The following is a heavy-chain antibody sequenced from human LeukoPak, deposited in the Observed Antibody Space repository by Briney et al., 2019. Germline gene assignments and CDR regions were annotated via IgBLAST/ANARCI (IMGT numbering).Heavy chain of an antibody. CDR2: IIPIFGTA. CDR3: ARAGDCSSTSCYAKDYYYYGMDV. CDR1: GGTFSSYA. Sequence: ASVKVSCKASGGTFSSYAISWVRQAPGQGLEWMGGIIPIFGTANYAQKFQGRVTITADESTSTAYMELSSLRSEDTAVYYCARAGDCSSTSCYAKDYYYYGMDVWGQGTTVTVSS. J-gene: IGHJ6*02. V-gene: IGHV1-69*13. D-gene: IGHD2-2*01.